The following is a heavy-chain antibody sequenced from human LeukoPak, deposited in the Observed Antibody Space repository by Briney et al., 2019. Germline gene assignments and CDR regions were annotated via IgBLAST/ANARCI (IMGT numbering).Heavy chain of an antibody. CDR1: GFTFSSYS. J-gene: IGHJ4*02. CDR2: ISSSSSYM. V-gene: IGHV3-21*04. CDR3: AKSKGYQGGYYDSSGYPYFDY. D-gene: IGHD3-22*01. Sequence: GGSLRLSCAASGFTFSSYSMSWVRQAPGKGLEWVSSISSSSSYMCYADSVKGLFTISRDNAKNSLYLQMNSLRAEDTAVYYCAKSKGYQGGYYDSSGYPYFDYWGQGTLVTVSS.